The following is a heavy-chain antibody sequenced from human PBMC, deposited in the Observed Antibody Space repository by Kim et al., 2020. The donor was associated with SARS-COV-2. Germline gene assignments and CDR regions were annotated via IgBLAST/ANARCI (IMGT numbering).Heavy chain of an antibody. V-gene: IGHV3-48*02. Sequence: IYYADSVKGRLTISRDNAKNSLYRQMNGLRDEDTGVYYCVRDRMGGAFDIWGQGTMVTVSS. CDR3: VRDRMGGAFDI. D-gene: IGHD3-16*01. J-gene: IGHJ3*02. CDR2: I.